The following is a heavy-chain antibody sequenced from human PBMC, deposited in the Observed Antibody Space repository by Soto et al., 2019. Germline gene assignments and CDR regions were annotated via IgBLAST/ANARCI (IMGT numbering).Heavy chain of an antibody. CDR2: IYHSGRT. Sequence: QVQLQESGPGLVKPSGTLSLTCAVSGGSISSSNWWSWVRQPPGKGLEWIGEIYHSGRTNYNPSLKRRVPLSEEKSKNQVFPKLSSVTAADTALYYGASRDSSGAWFDPWGQGTLVTGSS. J-gene: IGHJ5*02. CDR3: ASRDSSGAWFDP. D-gene: IGHD3-22*01. V-gene: IGHV4-4*02. CDR1: GGSISSSNW.